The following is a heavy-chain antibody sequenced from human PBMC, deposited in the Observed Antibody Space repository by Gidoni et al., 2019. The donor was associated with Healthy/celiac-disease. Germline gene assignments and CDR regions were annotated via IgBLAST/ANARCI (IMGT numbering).Heavy chain of an antibody. Sequence: QVQLVESGGGVVQPGRSLRLSCAASGFTFSSYAMHWVRQAPGKGLEWVAVISYDGSNKYYADSVKGRFTISRDNSKNTLYLQMNSLRAEDTAVYYCARDNGYKRAFDIWGQGTMVTVSS. D-gene: IGHD5-12*01. CDR2: ISYDGSNK. J-gene: IGHJ3*02. CDR1: GFTFSSYA. V-gene: IGHV3-30*04. CDR3: ARDNGYKRAFDI.